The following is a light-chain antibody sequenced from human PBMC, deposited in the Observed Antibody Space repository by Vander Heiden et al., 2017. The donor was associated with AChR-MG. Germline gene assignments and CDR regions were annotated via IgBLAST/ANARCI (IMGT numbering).Light chain of an antibody. CDR2: WAS. CDR1: NKNY. CDR3: QQYDSTPHT. V-gene: IGKV4-1*01. J-gene: IGKJ2*01. Sequence: DIVMTQSPDSLAVSLSERATINNKNYLAWYQQKPGQPPKLLIYWASTRESGVPDRFSGSGSGTDFTLTISSLQAEDVAVYYCQQYDSTPHTFGQGTKLEIK.